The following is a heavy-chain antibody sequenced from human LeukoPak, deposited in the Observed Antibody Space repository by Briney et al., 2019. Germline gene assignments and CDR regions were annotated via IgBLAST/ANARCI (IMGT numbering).Heavy chain of an antibody. CDR3: ASSSGYSSSEGLVY. Sequence: SETLSLTCAVYGGSFSGYYWSWIRQPPGKGLEWIGEINHSGSTNYNPSLKSRVTISVDTSKNQFSLKLSSVTAADTAVYYCASSSGYSSSEGLVYWGQGTLVTVSS. CDR2: INHSGST. J-gene: IGHJ4*02. CDR1: GGSFSGYY. V-gene: IGHV4-34*01. D-gene: IGHD5-18*01.